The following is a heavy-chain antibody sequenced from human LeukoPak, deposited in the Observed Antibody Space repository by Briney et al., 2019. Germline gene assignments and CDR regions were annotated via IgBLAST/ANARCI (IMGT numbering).Heavy chain of an antibody. J-gene: IGHJ4*02. V-gene: IGHV3-9*01. CDR1: GFTFDDCA. CDR2: ISWNSGSI. Sequence: GGSLRLSCAASGFTFDDCAMHWVRQAPGKGLEWVSGISWNSGSIGYADSVKGRFTISRDNAKNSLYLQMNSLRAEDTAVYYCARDGLRDGYKSNDYWGQGTLVTVSS. D-gene: IGHD5-24*01. CDR3: ARDGLRDGYKSNDY.